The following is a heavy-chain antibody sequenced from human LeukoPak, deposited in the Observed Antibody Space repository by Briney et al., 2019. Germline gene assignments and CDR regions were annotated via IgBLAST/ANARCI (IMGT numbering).Heavy chain of an antibody. D-gene: IGHD3-22*01. J-gene: IGHJ4*02. CDR2: TNRDDSDT. CDR3: ARSANYFDTSGQDY. CDR1: GFTFSGYW. V-gene: IGHV3-74*01. Sequence: GGSLRLSCAASGFTFSGYWMHWVRQAPGKGLVWVSRTNRDDSDTSYADSVKGRFTISRDKAKSTLYLQMNSLRVEDTAVYYCARSANYFDTSGQDYWGQGTMVTVSS.